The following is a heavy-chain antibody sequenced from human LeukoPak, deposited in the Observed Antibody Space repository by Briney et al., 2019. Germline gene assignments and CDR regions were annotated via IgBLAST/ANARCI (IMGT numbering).Heavy chain of an antibody. CDR1: GYTFTSYG. CDR2: ISAYNGNT. Sequence: ASVKVCCKASGYTFTSYGISWVRQAPGQGLEWMGWISAYNGNTNYTQKLQGRVTMTTDTSTSTAYMELRSLRSDDTAVYYCARGGRRTHYYDSSGYLSYWGQGTLVTVSS. D-gene: IGHD3-22*01. V-gene: IGHV1-18*01. J-gene: IGHJ4*02. CDR3: ARGGRRTHYYDSSGYLSY.